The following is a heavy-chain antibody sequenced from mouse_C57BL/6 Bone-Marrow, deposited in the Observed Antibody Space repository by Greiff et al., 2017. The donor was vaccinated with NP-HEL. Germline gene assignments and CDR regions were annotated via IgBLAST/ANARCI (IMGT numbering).Heavy chain of an antibody. CDR2: IDPNSGGT. V-gene: IGHV1-72*01. CDR3: ARMGGGYYVFRFAY. D-gene: IGHD2-3*01. J-gene: IGHJ3*01. Sequence: VQRVESGAELVKPGASVKLSCKASGYTFTSYWMHWVKQRPGRGLEWIGRIDPNSGGTKYNEKFKSKATLTVDKPSSTAYMQLSSLTSEDSAVYYCARMGGGYYVFRFAYWGQGTLVTVSA. CDR1: GYTFTSYW.